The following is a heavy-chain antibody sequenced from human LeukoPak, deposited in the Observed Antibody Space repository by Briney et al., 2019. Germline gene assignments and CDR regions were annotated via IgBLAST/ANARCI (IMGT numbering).Heavy chain of an antibody. CDR3: ARDFSPVVTAPNWFDP. J-gene: IGHJ5*02. CDR1: GFTFSTYG. D-gene: IGHD2-21*02. V-gene: IGHV3-11*01. Sequence: GGTLRLSCAAFGFTFSTYGMSWIRQAPGKGLEWVSYISSSGSTIYYADSVKGRFTISRDNAKNSLYLQMNSLRAEDTAVYYCARDFSPVVTAPNWFDPWGQGTLVTVSS. CDR2: ISSSGSTI.